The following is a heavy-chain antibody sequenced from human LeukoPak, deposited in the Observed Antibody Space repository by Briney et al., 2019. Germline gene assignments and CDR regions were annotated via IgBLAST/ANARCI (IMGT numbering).Heavy chain of an antibody. CDR1: GFALRNYG. Sequence: GGSPRPSCVASGFALRNYGLNWVRQAPGKGLEWVSYVRSGVNTVNYADSVRGRFTISRDNARNSLYLQLNSLRAEDTALYYCARGGAARPDIWGQGTMVVVSS. D-gene: IGHD6-6*01. J-gene: IGHJ3*02. CDR2: VRSGVNTV. CDR3: ARGGAARPDI. V-gene: IGHV3-48*01.